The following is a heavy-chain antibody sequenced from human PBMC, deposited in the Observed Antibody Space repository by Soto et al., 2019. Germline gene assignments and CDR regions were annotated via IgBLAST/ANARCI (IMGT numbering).Heavy chain of an antibody. J-gene: IGHJ6*02. CDR3: AKVQCSGGSCYFDYYYGMDV. D-gene: IGHD2-15*01. CDR2: ISGSGGST. V-gene: IGHV3-23*01. CDR1: GFTFSSYA. Sequence: EVQLLESGGGLVQPGGSLRLSCAASGFTFSSYAMSWVHQAPGKGLEWVSAISGSGGSTYYADSVKGRFTISRDNSKNTLYLQMNSLRAEDTAVYYCAKVQCSGGSCYFDYYYGMDVWGQGTTVTVSS.